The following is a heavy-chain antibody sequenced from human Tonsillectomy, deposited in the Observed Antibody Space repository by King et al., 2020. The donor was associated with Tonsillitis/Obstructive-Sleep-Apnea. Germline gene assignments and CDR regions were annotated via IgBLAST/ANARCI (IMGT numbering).Heavy chain of an antibody. Sequence: QLQESGPGLVKPSGTLSLTCAVSGGSISSSNWWSWVRQPPGKGLEWIGEIYHSGCTNYKPSLKSRVTISVDKSKNQFSLKLSSLTAADTAVYYCARDLEIVVVPAAIGYAFDIWGQGTMVTVSS. CDR2: IYHSGCT. V-gene: IGHV4-4*02. CDR1: GGSISSSNW. D-gene: IGHD2-2*03. J-gene: IGHJ3*02. CDR3: ARDLEIVVVPAAIGYAFDI.